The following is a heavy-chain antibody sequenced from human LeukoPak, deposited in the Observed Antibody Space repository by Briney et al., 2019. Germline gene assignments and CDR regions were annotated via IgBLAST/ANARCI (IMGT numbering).Heavy chain of an antibody. J-gene: IGHJ4*02. CDR2: INTDGSTT. CDR1: GFTFSNDW. CDR3: ARGRGGSYHY. Sequence: GGSMRLSCAASGFTFSNDWMHWVRQAPGKGLVWVSRINTDGSTTTYADSVKGRFTISRDNAKNTLYLPMNSLRVEETAVYYCARGRGGSYHYWGQGTLVTVSS. D-gene: IGHD1-26*01. V-gene: IGHV3-74*01.